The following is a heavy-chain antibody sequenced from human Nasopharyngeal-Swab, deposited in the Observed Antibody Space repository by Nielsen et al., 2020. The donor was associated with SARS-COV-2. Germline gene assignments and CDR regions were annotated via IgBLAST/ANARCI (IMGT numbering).Heavy chain of an antibody. J-gene: IGHJ4*02. CDR1: GGSFSDYY. Sequence: SETLSLTCAVYGGSFSDYYWTWIRQPPGKGLEWIGEINQSGSTDYNPSLRSRVAISVDTSKNQFSLRLSSVTAADTALYYCARGREESTMMVVVFTGSQSFFDYWGQGTLVTVSS. V-gene: IGHV4-34*01. D-gene: IGHD3-22*01. CDR3: ARGREESTMMVVVFTGSQSFFDY. CDR2: INQSGST.